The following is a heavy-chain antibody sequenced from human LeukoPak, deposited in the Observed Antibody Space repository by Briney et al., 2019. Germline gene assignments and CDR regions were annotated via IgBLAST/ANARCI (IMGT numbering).Heavy chain of an antibody. J-gene: IGHJ5*02. V-gene: IGHV1-2*02. D-gene: IGHD2-2*03. CDR2: INPNSGGT. CDR1: GYTFTGYY. Sequence: GASVKVSCKASGYTFTGYYMHWVRQAPGQGLEWMGWINPNSGGTNYAQKFQGRVTMTRDTSISTAYMELSRLRSGDTAVYYCARMAIVVVPAANNWFDPWGQGTLVTVSS. CDR3: ARMAIVVVPAANNWFDP.